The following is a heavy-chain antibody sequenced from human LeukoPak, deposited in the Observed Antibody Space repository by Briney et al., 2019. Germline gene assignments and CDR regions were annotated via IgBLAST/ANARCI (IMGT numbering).Heavy chain of an antibody. D-gene: IGHD2-15*01. CDR1: GGSFSGYY. CDR2: INHSGST. J-gene: IGHJ4*02. CDR3: ARGVVVVAVTFDY. Sequence: SETLSLTCAVYGGSFSGYYWSWIRPPPGKGLEWIGEINHSGSTNYNPSLKSRVTISVDTSKNQFSLKLSSVTAADTAVYYCARGVVVVAVTFDYWGQGTLVTVSS. V-gene: IGHV4-34*01.